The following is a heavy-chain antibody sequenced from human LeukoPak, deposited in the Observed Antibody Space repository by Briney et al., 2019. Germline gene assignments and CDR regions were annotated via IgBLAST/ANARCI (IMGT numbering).Heavy chain of an antibody. CDR2: IYYSGST. V-gene: IGHV4-31*03. J-gene: IGHJ3*02. CDR3: ARVEVFAFDI. CDR1: GGSISSGGYY. Sequence: SETLSLTRTVSGGSISSGGYYWSWIRQHPGKGLEWIGYIYYSGSTYYNPSLKSRVTISVDTSKNQFSLKLSSVTAADTAVYYCARVEVFAFDIWGQGTMVTVSS. D-gene: IGHD1-1*01.